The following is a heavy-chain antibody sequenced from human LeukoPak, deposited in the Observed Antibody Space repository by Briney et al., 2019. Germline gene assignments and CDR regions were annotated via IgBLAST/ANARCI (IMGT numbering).Heavy chain of an antibody. J-gene: IGHJ4*02. CDR2: IQKDGSQK. V-gene: IGHV3-7*01. CDR3: ATVAGYFDY. Sequence: GGSLRLSCAASGFTFSSYWMSWVRQAPGKGLEWVASIQKDGSQKYYLESVKGRFTISRDNTKNSLYLHMSSLRADDTAVYFCATVAGYFDYWGQGTLVTVSS. CDR1: GFTFSSYW. D-gene: IGHD2-21*01.